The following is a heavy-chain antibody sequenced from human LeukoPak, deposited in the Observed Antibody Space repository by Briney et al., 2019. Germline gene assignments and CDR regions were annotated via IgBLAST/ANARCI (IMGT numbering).Heavy chain of an antibody. V-gene: IGHV4-34*01. CDR1: GGSFSGYY. J-gene: IGHJ4*02. Sequence: SETLSLTCAVYGGSFSGYYWSWIRQPPGKGLEWIGEINHSGSTNYNPSLKSRVTISVDTSKNQFSLKLSSVTAADTAVYYCAGVVPAATSCDYWGQGTLVTVSS. CDR3: AGVVPAATSCDY. CDR2: INHSGST. D-gene: IGHD2-2*01.